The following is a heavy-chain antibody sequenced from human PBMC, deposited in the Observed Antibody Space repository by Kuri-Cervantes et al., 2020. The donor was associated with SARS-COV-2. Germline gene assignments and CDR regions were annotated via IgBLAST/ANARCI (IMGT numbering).Heavy chain of an antibody. CDR3: ARDPAITSYFDY. CDR1: GFTFSSYS. V-gene: IGHV3-21*01. Sequence: GESLKISCAASGFTFSSYSMNWVRQAPGKGLEWVSSISSSSSYIYYADSVKGRFTISRDNSKNTLYLQMNSLRADDTAVYYCARDPAITSYFDYWGQGTLVTVSS. CDR2: ISSSSSYI. J-gene: IGHJ4*02.